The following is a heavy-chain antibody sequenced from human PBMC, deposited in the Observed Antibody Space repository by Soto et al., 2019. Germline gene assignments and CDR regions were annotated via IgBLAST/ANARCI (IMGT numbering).Heavy chain of an antibody. Sequence: QVYLVESGGGLVKPGGSLRLSCAASVFTFSDYYMTWIRQAPGKGLEWVAHIGSSGSTINHADSVKGRFTISRDNAKNSLYLQMNSLRDDDTAVYYWARAGGSDWSLAFWGQGTMVTVSS. CDR1: VFTFSDYY. D-gene: IGHD6-19*01. J-gene: IGHJ4*02. CDR2: IGSSGSTI. CDR3: ARAGGSDWSLAF. V-gene: IGHV3-11*01.